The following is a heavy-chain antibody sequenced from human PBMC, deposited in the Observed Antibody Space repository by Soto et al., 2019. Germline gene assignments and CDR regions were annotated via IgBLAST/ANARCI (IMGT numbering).Heavy chain of an antibody. V-gene: IGHV4-31*03. D-gene: IGHD1-1*01. Sequence: QVQLQESGPGLVKPSQTLSLTCTVSGGSISSGGYYWSWIRQHPGKGLEWIGYIYYSGSTYYNPSLKRRVTISVDKSKNRFSLKLSSVTAADTAVYYCAREQPERYFQHWGQGTLVTVSS. J-gene: IGHJ1*01. CDR3: AREQPERYFQH. CDR1: GGSISSGGYY. CDR2: IYYSGST.